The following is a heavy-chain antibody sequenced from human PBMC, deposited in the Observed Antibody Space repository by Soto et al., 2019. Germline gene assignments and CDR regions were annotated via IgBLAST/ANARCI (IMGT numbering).Heavy chain of an antibody. Sequence: EVQLVESGGGLVKPGGSLRLSCAASGFTFSSYSMNWVRQAPGKGLEWVSSISSSSSYIYYADSVKGRLTISRDNAKNSLYLQMNSLRAEDTAVYYCARVYCSGGSCYLEMDVWGQGTTVTVSS. CDR1: GFTFSSYS. CDR2: ISSSSSYI. D-gene: IGHD2-15*01. CDR3: ARVYCSGGSCYLEMDV. J-gene: IGHJ6*02. V-gene: IGHV3-21*01.